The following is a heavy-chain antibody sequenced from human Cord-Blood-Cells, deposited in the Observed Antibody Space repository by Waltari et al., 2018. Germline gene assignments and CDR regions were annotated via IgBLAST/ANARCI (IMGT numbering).Heavy chain of an antibody. Sequence: QVQLVQSGAEVKKPGASVKVSCKASGYTFTSYAMHWVRQAPGQRLEWMGWINAGNGNTKNSQKFQGRVTITRDTSASTAYMELSSLRSEDTAVYYCARDRSDYIWGSYRYNAFDIWGQGTMVTVSS. CDR3: ARDRSDYIWGSYRYNAFDI. J-gene: IGHJ3*02. V-gene: IGHV1-3*01. CDR1: GYTFTSYA. CDR2: INAGNGNT. D-gene: IGHD3-16*02.